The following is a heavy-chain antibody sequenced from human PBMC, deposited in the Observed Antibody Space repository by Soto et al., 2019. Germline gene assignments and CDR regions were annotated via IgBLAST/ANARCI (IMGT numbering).Heavy chain of an antibody. CDR2: INHGGRT. Sequence: SETLSLTCAVYGGSFSGYYWSWIRQPPGKGLEWIGEINHGGRTSYNPSLKSRVTISADTSKSQFSLKLNSVTAADTAVYYCASQALDTAIFDYWGQGTLVTVSS. CDR1: GGSFSGYY. J-gene: IGHJ4*02. V-gene: IGHV4-34*01. D-gene: IGHD5-18*01. CDR3: ASQALDTAIFDY.